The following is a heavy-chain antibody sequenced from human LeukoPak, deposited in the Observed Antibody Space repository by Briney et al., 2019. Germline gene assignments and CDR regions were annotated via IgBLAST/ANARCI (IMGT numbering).Heavy chain of an antibody. Sequence: GGSLRLSCAASGFTFNTYWMSWVRQAPGKGLEWVANIKQDGSEKYYIDSVKGRFTISRDNAKNSLYLQMNSLRAEDTAMYYCARDSAGNDYWGQGTLVTVSS. CDR2: IKQDGSEK. J-gene: IGHJ4*02. CDR1: GFTFNTYW. D-gene: IGHD6-13*01. CDR3: ARDSAGNDY. V-gene: IGHV3-7*01.